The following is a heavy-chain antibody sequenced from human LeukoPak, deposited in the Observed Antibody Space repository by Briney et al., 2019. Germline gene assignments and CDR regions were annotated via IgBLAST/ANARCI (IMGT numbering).Heavy chain of an antibody. D-gene: IGHD2-15*01. V-gene: IGHV1-2*04. CDR1: RYTLTGYY. CDR3: ARDKGYCSGGSCYSPDY. Sequence: ASVKDSRKASRYTLTGYYMHSVRQTPGQGRERMGWIYPNSGGTNNAQKFQGWVTMTRDTSISTAYMELSRLRSDDTAVYYCARDKGYCSGGSCYSPDYWGQGTLVTVSS. CDR2: IYPNSGGT. J-gene: IGHJ4*02.